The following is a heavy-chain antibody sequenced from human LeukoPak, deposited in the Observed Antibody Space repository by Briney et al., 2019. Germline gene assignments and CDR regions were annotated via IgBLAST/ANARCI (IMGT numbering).Heavy chain of an antibody. V-gene: IGHV7-4-1*02. CDR2: INTNTGNP. CDR3: AREVLGTYSSSWYNSQRYYYYYGMDV. D-gene: IGHD6-13*01. Sequence: GASVKVSCKASGYTFTSYAMNWVRQAPGQGLEWMGWINTNTGNPTYAQGFTGRFVFSLDTSVSTAYLQISSLKAEDTAVYYCAREVLGTYSSSWYNSQRYYYYYGMDVWGQGTTVTVSS. CDR1: GYTFTSYA. J-gene: IGHJ6*02.